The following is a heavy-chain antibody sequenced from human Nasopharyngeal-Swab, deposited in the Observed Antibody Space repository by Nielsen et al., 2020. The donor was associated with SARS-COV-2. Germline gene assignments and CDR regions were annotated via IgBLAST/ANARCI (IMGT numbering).Heavy chain of an antibody. CDR2: ISWNSGTI. Sequence: SLKISCVASGFTFDDYGLHWVRQGPGRGLEWVAGISWNSGTINYADSVKGRFTISRDNAMTSLYLQMNSLRPDDTALYYCAKSHRPYTSGWYFDYWGQGTLVTVSS. V-gene: IGHV3-9*01. CDR1: GFTFDDYG. J-gene: IGHJ4*02. D-gene: IGHD6-19*01. CDR3: AKSHRPYTSGWYFDY.